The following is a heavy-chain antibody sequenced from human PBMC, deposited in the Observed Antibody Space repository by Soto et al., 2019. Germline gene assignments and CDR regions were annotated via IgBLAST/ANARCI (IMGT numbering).Heavy chain of an antibody. CDR2: ISGSGGST. CDR1: GFTFSSYA. V-gene: IGHV3-23*01. J-gene: IGHJ4*02. Sequence: EVQLLESGGGLVQPGGSLRLSCAASGFTFSSYAMNWVRQAPGKGLEWVSVISGSGGSTYYTDSVKGRFTISRDNSKNTLYLQMNSLRAEETAVYYCARRSSSWYFDCWGQGTLVTVSS. D-gene: IGHD6-13*01. CDR3: ARRSSSWYFDC.